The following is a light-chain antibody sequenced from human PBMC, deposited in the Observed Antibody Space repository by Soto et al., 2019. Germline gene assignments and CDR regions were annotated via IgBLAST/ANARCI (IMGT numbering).Light chain of an antibody. CDR1: QSISYW. V-gene: IGKV1-5*03. CDR2: KAS. CDR3: QQYNYYPWT. Sequence: DIQMTQSPSTLSASVGDRVTITCRASQSISYWLAWYQQKPGKAPNLLIYKASTLEIGVPSRFSGSGSGTEFTLTISSLQPDDFATYYCQQYNYYPWTFGQGTKVEIK. J-gene: IGKJ1*01.